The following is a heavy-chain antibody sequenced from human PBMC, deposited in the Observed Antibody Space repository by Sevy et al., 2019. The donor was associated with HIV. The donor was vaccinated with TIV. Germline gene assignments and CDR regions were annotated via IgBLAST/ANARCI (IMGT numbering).Heavy chain of an antibody. CDR2: IYYSGST. J-gene: IGHJ4*02. CDR1: GGSISSYY. V-gene: IGHV4-59*01. CDR3: ARLYSGSYCFDY. Sequence: SETLSLTCTVSGGSISSYYWSWIRQPPGKGLEWIGYIYYSGSTNYNPSLKSRVTISVDTSKNQFSLKLSSVTAADTAAYYCARLYSGSYCFDYWGQGTLVTVSS. D-gene: IGHD1-26*01.